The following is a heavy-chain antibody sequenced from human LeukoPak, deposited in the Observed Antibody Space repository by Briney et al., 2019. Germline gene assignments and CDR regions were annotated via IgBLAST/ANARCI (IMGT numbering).Heavy chain of an antibody. V-gene: IGHV3-48*03. CDR3: ARGYSGYDCIDY. CDR1: RFTISRHD. J-gene: IGHJ4*02. Sequence: GGSLRLSSATPRFTISRHDMNTVRQAPAKRHEWVSHISSRGSNKSYADSVKGRFTISRDNAKNSLYLQMNSLRAADTAVYYCARGYSGYDCIDYWGQGTLVTVSS. D-gene: IGHD5-12*01. CDR2: ISSRGSNK.